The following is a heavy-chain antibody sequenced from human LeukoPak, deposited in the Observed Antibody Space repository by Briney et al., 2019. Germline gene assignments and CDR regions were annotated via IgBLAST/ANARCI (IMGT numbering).Heavy chain of an antibody. J-gene: IGHJ4*02. CDR3: ARAGLYSGSGLDY. Sequence: GGSLRLSCAASGFTVSSNYMSWVRQAPEKGLEWVSVIYSGGSTYYADSVKGRFTISRDNSKNTLYLQMNSLRAEDTSVYYCARAGLYSGSGLDYWGQGTLVTVSS. CDR2: IYSGGST. D-gene: IGHD5-12*01. CDR1: GFTVSSNY. V-gene: IGHV3-66*01.